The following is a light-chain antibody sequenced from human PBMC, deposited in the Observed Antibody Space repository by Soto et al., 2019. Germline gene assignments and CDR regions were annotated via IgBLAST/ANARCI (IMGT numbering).Light chain of an antibody. CDR3: HHYLMSPLP. Sequence: ENVLTQSPGTLSLFPGERATLSCRASQSVSSRRLAWYQQKPGQAPRLLIYGASNRPTRLPERFSGSGSGTDFTLTISRLELEDCAVYFCHHYLMSPLPFGGGTKVEIK. J-gene: IGKJ4*01. V-gene: IGKV3-20*01. CDR2: GAS. CDR1: QSVSSRR.